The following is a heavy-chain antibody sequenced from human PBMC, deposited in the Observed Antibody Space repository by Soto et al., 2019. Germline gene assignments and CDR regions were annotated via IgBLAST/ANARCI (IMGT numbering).Heavy chain of an antibody. CDR2: INHSGST. Sequence: PSETLSLTCAVYGGSFSGYYWSWIRQPPGKGLEWIGEINHSGSTNYNPSLKSRVTISVDTSKNQFSLKLSSVTAADTAVYYCARGRVLRGWYGYWGQGTLVTVSS. J-gene: IGHJ4*02. V-gene: IGHV4-34*01. D-gene: IGHD6-19*01. CDR1: GGSFSGYY. CDR3: ARGRVLRGWYGY.